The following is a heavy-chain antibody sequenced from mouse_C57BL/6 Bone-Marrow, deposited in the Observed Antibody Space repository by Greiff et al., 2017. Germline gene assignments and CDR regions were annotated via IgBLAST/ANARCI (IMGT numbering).Heavy chain of an antibody. D-gene: IGHD2-3*01. Sequence: EVKLVESGGGLVKPGGSLKLSCAASGFTFSSYAMSWVRQTPEKRLEWVATISDGGSYTYYPDNVKGRFTIARDNAKNNLYLQMSHLKSEDTAMXYCAREDGYYPAWFAYWGQGTLVTVSA. J-gene: IGHJ3*01. CDR1: GFTFSSYA. CDR3: AREDGYYPAWFAY. V-gene: IGHV5-4*01. CDR2: ISDGGSYT.